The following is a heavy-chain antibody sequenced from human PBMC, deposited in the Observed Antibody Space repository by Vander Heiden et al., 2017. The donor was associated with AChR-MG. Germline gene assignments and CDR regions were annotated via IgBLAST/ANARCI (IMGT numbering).Heavy chain of an antibody. J-gene: IGHJ6*02. V-gene: IGHV3-11*01. CDR3: AGGQDSSSRLGEYYGMDV. CDR2: ISGSGSTI. D-gene: IGHD6-13*01. CDR1: AFTFSDYY. Sequence: QVQLVESGGALVKPGGSLRLSCAASAFTFSDYYMSWIRHAQGKGLECVSYISGSGSTIYYADSVKGRFTISGDNAKNSLYLQINSLRAEDRAVYYCAGGQDSSSRLGEYYGMDVWGQWTTVTVSS.